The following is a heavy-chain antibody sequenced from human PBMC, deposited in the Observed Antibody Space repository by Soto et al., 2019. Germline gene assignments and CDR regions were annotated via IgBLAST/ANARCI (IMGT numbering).Heavy chain of an antibody. CDR3: AGTTSLQWYYMDV. V-gene: IGHV6-1*01. D-gene: IGHD1-7*01. Sequence: SQTLSLTCAISGDSVPSNSAAWNWIRQSQSRGLEWLGRTYYRSRWYNDYAVSVKSRITVNPDTSKNQFSLHLNSVTPEDTAVYYCAGTTSLQWYYMDVWDKGTTVTVSS. CDR2: TYYRSRWYN. CDR1: GDSVPSNSAA. J-gene: IGHJ6*03.